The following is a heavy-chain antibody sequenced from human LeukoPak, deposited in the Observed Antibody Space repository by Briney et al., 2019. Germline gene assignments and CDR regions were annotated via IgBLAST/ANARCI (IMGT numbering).Heavy chain of an antibody. V-gene: IGHV1-69*01. CDR1: GGTFSSYA. Sequence: SVKVSCKASGGTFSSYAISWVRQAPGQGLEWMGGIIPIFGTANYAQKFQGRVTITADESTSTAYMELSSLRSEDTAVYYCARVYCSGGSSYAFGYWGQGTLVTVSS. CDR2: IIPIFGTA. CDR3: ARVYCSGGSSYAFGY. D-gene: IGHD2-15*01. J-gene: IGHJ4*02.